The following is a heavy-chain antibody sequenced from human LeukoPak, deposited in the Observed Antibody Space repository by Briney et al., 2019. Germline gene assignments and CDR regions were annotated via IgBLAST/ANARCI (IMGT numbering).Heavy chain of an antibody. CDR1: GGSISSYY. CDR2: IYYSGST. V-gene: IGHV4-59*08. Sequence: SETLSLTCTVSGGSISSYYWSWIRQPPEKGLEWIGYIYYSGSTNYNPSLKSRVTISVDTSKNQFSLKLSSVTAADTAVYYCARGGVPSYYFDYWGQGTLVTVSS. D-gene: IGHD3-10*01. J-gene: IGHJ4*02. CDR3: ARGGVPSYYFDY.